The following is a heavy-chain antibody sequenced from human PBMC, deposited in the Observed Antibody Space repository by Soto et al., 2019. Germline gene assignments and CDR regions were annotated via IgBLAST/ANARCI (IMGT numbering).Heavy chain of an antibody. CDR2: VYYSGSS. CDR1: GDSIRGGASF. CDR3: AKISCTGSTFYFPGWFYP. J-gene: IGHJ5*02. V-gene: IGHV4-31*03. D-gene: IGHD2-8*02. Sequence: PSETLSLTCTVSGDSIRGGASFWSWIRQPPGKGLGWIANVYYSGSSYYNPSLKSRLTISVDTTKNQFSLQLKSITAADTAVYYCAKISCTGSTFYFPGWFYPWGQGTLVTVSS.